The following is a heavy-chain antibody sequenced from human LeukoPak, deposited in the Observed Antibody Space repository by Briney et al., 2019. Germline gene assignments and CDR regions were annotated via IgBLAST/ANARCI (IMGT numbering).Heavy chain of an antibody. CDR3: ARGGKYYDSSGYPFDY. D-gene: IGHD3-22*01. V-gene: IGHV3-33*01. CDR2: IWYDGSNK. J-gene: IGHJ4*02. Sequence: GRSLRLSCAASGFTFSSYGMHWVRQAPGKGLEWVAVIWYDGSNKYYADSAKGRFTISRDNSKNTLYLQMNSLRAEDTAVYYCARGGKYYDSSGYPFDYWGQGTLVTVSS. CDR1: GFTFSSYG.